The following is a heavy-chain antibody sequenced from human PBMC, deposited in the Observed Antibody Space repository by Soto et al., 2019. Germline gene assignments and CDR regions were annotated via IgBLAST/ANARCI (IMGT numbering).Heavy chain of an antibody. CDR1: GGSISSDY. CDR3: ARQVRDWFDP. CDR2: IYHSGHT. J-gene: IGHJ5*02. Sequence: SETLSLTCTVSGGSISSDYWSWIRQSPGKGLEWIGHIYHSGHTNYNPSLKSRVTISVDTSKNQFSLKLSSVTAADTAVYYCARQVRDWFDPWGQGTLVTVSS. V-gene: IGHV4-59*08.